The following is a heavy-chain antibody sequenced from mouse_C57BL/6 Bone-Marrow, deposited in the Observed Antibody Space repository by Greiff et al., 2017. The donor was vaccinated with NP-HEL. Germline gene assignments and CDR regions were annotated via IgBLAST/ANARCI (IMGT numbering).Heavy chain of an antibody. CDR2: INPNNGGT. J-gene: IGHJ4*01. CDR3: ARSRQLRLWFLMDY. D-gene: IGHD3-2*02. CDR1: GYTFTDYY. Sequence: EVQLQQSGPELVKPGASVKISCKASGYTFTDYYMNWVKQSHGKSLEWIGDINPNNGGTSYNQKFKGKATLTVDKSSSTAYMELRSLTSEDSAVYYCARSRQLRLWFLMDYWGQGTSVTVSS. V-gene: IGHV1-26*01.